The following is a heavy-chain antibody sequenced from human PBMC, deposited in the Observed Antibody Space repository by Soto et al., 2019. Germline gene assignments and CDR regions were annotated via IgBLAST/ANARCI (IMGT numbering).Heavy chain of an antibody. V-gene: IGHV3-48*01. CDR3: ARASSLATS. CDR2: ISSRSSTI. CDR1: GFTFSSSN. D-gene: IGHD5-12*01. J-gene: IGHJ5*02. Sequence: GGALRLSCAAPGFTFSSSNMKWVRQAPGKGLEWISYISSRSSTIYYADSVKGRFTISRDNAKNSLYLQMNSLRAEDTAVYYCARASSLATSWGQGTLVTVSS.